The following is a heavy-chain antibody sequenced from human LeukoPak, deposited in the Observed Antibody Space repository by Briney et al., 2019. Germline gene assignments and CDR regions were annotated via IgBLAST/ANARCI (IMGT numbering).Heavy chain of an antibody. Sequence: SETLSLTCTVSGDSISSYYWSWIRQPAGKGLEWIGRIYTSGTTNYNPSLKSRVSISVDTSKNQFSLKLSSVTAADTAVYYCAREVGGISYLFDPWGQGTLVTVSS. CDR3: AREVGGISYLFDP. J-gene: IGHJ5*02. CDR1: GDSISSYY. CDR2: IYTSGTT. D-gene: IGHD1-26*01. V-gene: IGHV4-4*07.